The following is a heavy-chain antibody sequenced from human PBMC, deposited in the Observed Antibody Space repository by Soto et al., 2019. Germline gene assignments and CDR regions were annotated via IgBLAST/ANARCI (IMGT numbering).Heavy chain of an antibody. Sequence: QVQLVESGGGLVKPGGSLRLSCAASGFTFSDYYMSWIRQAPGKGLEWVAGMTGSGGDIRYADSVKGRFTISKDNSKNTLYLQMNSLRAEDTAMYYCAKDAVYGDGLWLAANWGQGTLVTVSS. D-gene: IGHD2-21*02. CDR1: GFTFSDYY. J-gene: IGHJ4*02. CDR2: MTGSGGDI. CDR3: AKDAVYGDGLWLAAN. V-gene: IGHV3-11*01.